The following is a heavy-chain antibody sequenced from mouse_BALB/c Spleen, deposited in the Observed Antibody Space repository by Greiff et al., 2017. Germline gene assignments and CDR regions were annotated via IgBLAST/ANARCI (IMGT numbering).Heavy chain of an antibody. J-gene: IGHJ4*01. CDR3: ARLGELDRSAMDY. V-gene: IGHV1-52*01. D-gene: IGHD3-2*01. CDR1: GYTFTSYW. CDR2: IDPYDSET. Sequence: QVQLKQPGAELVRPGASVKLSCKTSGYTFTSYWMNWVKQRPEQGLEWIGRIDPYDSETHYNQKFKDKAILTVDKSSSTAYIQLSSLTSEDSAVYYCARLGELDRSAMDYWGQGTSVTVSS.